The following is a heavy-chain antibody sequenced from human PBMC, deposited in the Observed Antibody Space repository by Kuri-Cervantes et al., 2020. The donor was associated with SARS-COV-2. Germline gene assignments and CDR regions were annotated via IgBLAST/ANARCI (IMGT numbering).Heavy chain of an antibody. CDR2: ISSSSSYI. V-gene: IGHV3-21*01. J-gene: IGHJ6*02. D-gene: IGHD2-15*01. CDR1: GFTFSSYS. Sequence: GGSLRLSCAASGFTFSSYSMNWVRQAPGKGLEWVSSISSSSSYIYYADSVKGRFTIFRDNAKNSLYLQMNSLRAEDTAVYYCAKGDRAATPGYYYYGMDVWGQGTTVTVSS. CDR3: AKGDRAATPGYYYYGMDV.